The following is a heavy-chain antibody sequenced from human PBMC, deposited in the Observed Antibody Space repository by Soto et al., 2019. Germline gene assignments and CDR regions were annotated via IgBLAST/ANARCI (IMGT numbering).Heavy chain of an antibody. CDR2: IIPIFGTA. V-gene: IGHV1-69*13. J-gene: IGHJ4*02. CDR1: GGTFSSYA. CDR3: AISGSSIWRVGYYFDY. Sequence: ASVKVSCKASGGTFSSYAISWVRQAPGQGLEWMGGIIPIFGTANYAQKFQGRVTITADESTSTAYMELSSLRSEDTAVYYCAISGSSIWRVGYYFDYWGQGTLVTVSS. D-gene: IGHD3-10*01.